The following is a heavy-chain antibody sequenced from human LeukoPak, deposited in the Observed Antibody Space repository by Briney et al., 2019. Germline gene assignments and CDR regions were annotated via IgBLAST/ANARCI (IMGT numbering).Heavy chain of an antibody. CDR3: ASGGSHASYYYYMDV. J-gene: IGHJ6*03. Sequence: SETLSLTCTVSGGSISSYYWSWIRQPPGKGLEWIGYIYTSGSTNYNPSLKSRVTISVDTSKNQFSLKLSSVTAADTAVYYCASGGSHASYYYYMDVWGKGTTVTVSS. D-gene: IGHD1-26*01. CDR2: IYTSGST. V-gene: IGHV4-4*09. CDR1: GGSISSYY.